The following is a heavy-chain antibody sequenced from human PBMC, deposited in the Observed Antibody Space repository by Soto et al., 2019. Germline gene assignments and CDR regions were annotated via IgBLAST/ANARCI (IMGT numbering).Heavy chain of an antibody. Sequence: SETLSLTCSVSGDSISRIDYYWTWILQHPEKGLEWIGNIYFRGNTYYSPSLESRLTISVDTSKNQFSLKLTSVTAADTAVYYCAREGGSYDSGGYLIRGAFDTWGQGTMVTVSS. CDR3: AREGGSYDSGGYLIRGAFDT. V-gene: IGHV4-31*03. CDR1: GDSISRIDYY. J-gene: IGHJ3*02. CDR2: IYFRGNT. D-gene: IGHD3-22*01.